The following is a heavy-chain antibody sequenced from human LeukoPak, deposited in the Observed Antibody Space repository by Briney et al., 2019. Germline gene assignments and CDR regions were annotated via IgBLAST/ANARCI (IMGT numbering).Heavy chain of an antibody. V-gene: IGHV3-7*03. CDR3: ATPLDYYDSSGYHQGGD. CDR1: GFTFSSYW. J-gene: IGHJ4*02. Sequence: GGSLRLSCAAFGFTFSSYWMSWVRQAPGKGLEWVANIKQDGSKKNYVDSVKGRFTISRDNAKNSLYLQMNSLRAEDTAVYYCATPLDYYDSSGYHQGGDWGQGTLVTVSS. CDR2: IKQDGSKK. D-gene: IGHD3-22*01.